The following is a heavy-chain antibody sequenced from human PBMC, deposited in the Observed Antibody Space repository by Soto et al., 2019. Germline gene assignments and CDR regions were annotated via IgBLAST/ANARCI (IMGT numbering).Heavy chain of an antibody. V-gene: IGHV1-46*01. J-gene: IGHJ4*02. CDR3: ASSPRLTMIVGELGY. CDR1: GYTFTSYY. CDR2: INPSGGST. D-gene: IGHD3-22*01. Sequence: ASVKVSCKASGYTFTSYYMHWVRQAPGQGLEWMGIINPSGGSTSYAQKFQGRVTMTRDTSTSTVFIELSSLRSEDTAVYYCASSPRLTMIVGELGYWGQGTLVTVSS.